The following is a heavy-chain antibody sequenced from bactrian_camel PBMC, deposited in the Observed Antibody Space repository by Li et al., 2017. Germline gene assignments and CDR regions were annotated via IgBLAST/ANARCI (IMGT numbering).Heavy chain of an antibody. CDR1: GYTYSGHC. CDR2: TIDILGET. J-gene: IGHJ4*01. CDR3: AADFYNLQLARSYTY. Sequence: HVQLVESGGGSVQAGGSLKLSCAFSGYTYSGHCMGWFRQIPGNERERETVATIDILGETAYADSVKGRFTISKDNAKNTLYLQMDNLKLEDTAMYYCAADFYNLQLARSYTYWGQGTQVTVS. V-gene: IGHV3S6*01. D-gene: IGHD7*01.